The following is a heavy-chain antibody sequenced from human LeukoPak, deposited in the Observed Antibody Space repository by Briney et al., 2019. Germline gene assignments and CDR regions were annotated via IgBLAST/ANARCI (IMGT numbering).Heavy chain of an antibody. V-gene: IGHV3-33*01. J-gene: IGHJ4*02. CDR2: IWYDGSNK. CDR1: GFTFSSYG. Sequence: PGRSLRLSCAASGFTFSSYGMHWVRQAPGKGLEWVAVIWYDGSNKYYADSVKGRFTISRDNSKNTLYLQMNSLRAEDTAVYYCASRGSQDDYFDYWGQGTLVTVSS. CDR3: ASRGSQDDYFDY. D-gene: IGHD1-26*01.